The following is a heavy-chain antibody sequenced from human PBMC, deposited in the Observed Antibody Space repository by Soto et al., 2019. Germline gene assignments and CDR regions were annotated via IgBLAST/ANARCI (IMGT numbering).Heavy chain of an antibody. Sequence: EVQLVESGGGLVQPGGSLRLSCAASGFTVSSNYMSWVRQAPGKGLEWVSVIYSGGSTYFADSVKGRFTISRDSSKNTLYLQMNSLRAEDTAVYYCARDMVRAMDVWGQGTTVTVSS. CDR2: IYSGGST. CDR1: GFTVSSNY. J-gene: IGHJ6*02. CDR3: ARDMVRAMDV. V-gene: IGHV3-66*01. D-gene: IGHD3-10*01.